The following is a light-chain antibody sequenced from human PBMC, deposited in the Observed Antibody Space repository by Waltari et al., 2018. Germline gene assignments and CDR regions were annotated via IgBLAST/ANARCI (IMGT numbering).Light chain of an antibody. CDR3: QQYNSWPPLT. V-gene: IGKV3D-15*01. Sequence: EVVMTQTPATLSVSPEERASLSCRASQSIATDLAWYQHNPGQAPRLLIYHASTRATAIPSRFRGSWSGTDFTLTISGLQSEDSAVYYCQQYNSWPPLTFGGGTKVEI. CDR2: HAS. CDR1: QSIATD. J-gene: IGKJ4*01.